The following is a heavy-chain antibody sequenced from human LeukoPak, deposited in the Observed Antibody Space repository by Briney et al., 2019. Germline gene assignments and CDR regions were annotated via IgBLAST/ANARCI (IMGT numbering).Heavy chain of an antibody. J-gene: IGHJ6*02. CDR2: ITKSGDST. D-gene: IGHD3-9*01. CDR3: TKDYCGKFCSAV. CDR1: GFTFGDYA. V-gene: IGHV3-23*01. Sequence: GGSLRLSCTASGFTFGDYAMSWFRQAPGKGLEWVSTITKSGDSTYYVDSVKGRFTISRDNSKNTLYLQMNSLRAEDTAKYYCTKDYCGKFCSAVWGRGTTVTVSS.